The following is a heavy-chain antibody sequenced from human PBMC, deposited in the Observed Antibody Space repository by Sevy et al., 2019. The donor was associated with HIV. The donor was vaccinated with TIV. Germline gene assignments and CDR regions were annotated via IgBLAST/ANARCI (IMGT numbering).Heavy chain of an antibody. CDR1: GFTFRNYV. V-gene: IGHV3-23*01. CDR2: ISDGGGTR. D-gene: IGHD3-10*01. Sequence: GGSLRLSCAASGFTFRNYVMNWVRQPPGKGLEWVSVISDGGGTRYYADSVKGRFTISRDDSKSTLYLQMNSLRVEDTAVYYCTREGSGSYYFDYWGQGTLVTVSS. J-gene: IGHJ4*02. CDR3: TREGSGSYYFDY.